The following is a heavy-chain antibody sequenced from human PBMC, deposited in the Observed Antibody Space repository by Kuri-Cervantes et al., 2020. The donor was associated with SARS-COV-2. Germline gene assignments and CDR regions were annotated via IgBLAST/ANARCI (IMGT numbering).Heavy chain of an antibody. V-gene: IGHV5-51*01. CDR2: IYPGDSDT. J-gene: IGHJ4*02. Sequence: GGSLRLSCKGSGYTFPTYWISWVRQMPGKGLEWMGVIYPGDSDTRYSPSFQGQVTLSSDRSISTAYLQWSSLKASDTAIYYCARHFRHKDWLIPEVSTYFDSWGQGTLVTVSS. CDR3: ARHFRHKDWLIPEVSTYFDS. CDR1: GYTFPTYW. D-gene: IGHD3-22*01.